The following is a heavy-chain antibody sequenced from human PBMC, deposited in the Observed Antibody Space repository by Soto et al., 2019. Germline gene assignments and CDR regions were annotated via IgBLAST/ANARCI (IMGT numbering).Heavy chain of an antibody. CDR3: ATFIVATIWPYFDY. J-gene: IGHJ4*02. D-gene: IGHD5-12*01. Sequence: SETLSLTCTVSGGSISSYYWSWIRQPPGKGLEWIGYIYYSGSTNYNPSLKSRVTISVDTSKNQFSLKLSSVTAADTAVYYCATFIVATIWPYFDYWVQGTLVTVSS. CDR1: GGSISSYY. V-gene: IGHV4-59*01. CDR2: IYYSGST.